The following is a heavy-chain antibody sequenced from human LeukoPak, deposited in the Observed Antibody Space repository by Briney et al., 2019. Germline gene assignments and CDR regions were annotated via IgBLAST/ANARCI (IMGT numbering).Heavy chain of an antibody. V-gene: IGHV3-21*01. D-gene: IGHD5-24*01. CDR3: AARAWLDP. J-gene: IGHJ5*02. CDR1: GDTFKTYS. Sequence: PGGSLRLSCAASGDTFKTYSMNWVRRAPGKGLEWVSSISSDSKNEYYADSVKGRFSISSDNTNNSLYLHMNSLRAEDTGVYYCAARAWLDPWGQGTLVTVSS. CDR2: ISSDSKNE.